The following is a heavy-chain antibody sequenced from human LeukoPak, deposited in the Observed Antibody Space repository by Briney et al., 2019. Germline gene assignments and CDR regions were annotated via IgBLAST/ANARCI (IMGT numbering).Heavy chain of an antibody. CDR3: ATDRATQYFDY. CDR2: IWYDGSNK. CDR1: GFTFSSYG. J-gene: IGHJ4*02. D-gene: IGHD2-15*01. V-gene: IGHV3-33*01. Sequence: GGSLRLSCAASGFTFSSYGMHWVRQAPGKGLEWVAVIWYDGSNKYYADSVKGRFTISRDNSRNTLFLQMNSLRAGDTAVYYCATDRATQYFDYWGQGTPVSVSS.